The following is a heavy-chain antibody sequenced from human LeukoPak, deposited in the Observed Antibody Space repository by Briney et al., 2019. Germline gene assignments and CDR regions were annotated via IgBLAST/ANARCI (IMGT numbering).Heavy chain of an antibody. CDR1: GFTFSSYA. Sequence: GGSLRLSCAASGFTFSSYAMLWVRQAPGKGLEWVAVISYDGSNKYYADSVKGRFTISRDNSKNSLYLQMNSLRAEDTAVYYCARVNVVVPAASNYYYYYMDVWGKGTTVTVSS. J-gene: IGHJ6*03. V-gene: IGHV3-30-3*01. CDR3: ARVNVVVPAASNYYYYYMDV. CDR2: ISYDGSNK. D-gene: IGHD2-2*01.